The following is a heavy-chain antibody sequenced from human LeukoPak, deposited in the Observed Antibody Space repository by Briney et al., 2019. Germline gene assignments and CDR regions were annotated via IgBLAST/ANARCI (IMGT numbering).Heavy chain of an antibody. V-gene: IGHV1-46*01. CDR1: GYIFTSNY. CDR2: INPNGGST. CDR3: ARVERGYQATDY. J-gene: IGHJ4*02. Sequence: GASVKVSCKASGYIFTSNYMHWVRQAPGQGLEWMGIINPNGGSTTSAQRFQARVTMTRDTSTSTIYMELSSLRSDDTAVYYCARVERGYQATDYWGQGTLVTVSS. D-gene: IGHD2-2*01.